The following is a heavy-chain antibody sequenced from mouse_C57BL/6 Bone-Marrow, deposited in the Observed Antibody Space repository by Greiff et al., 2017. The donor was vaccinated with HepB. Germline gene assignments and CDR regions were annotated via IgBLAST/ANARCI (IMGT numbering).Heavy chain of an antibody. CDR3: ARRLRWSDYAMDY. Sequence: EVKLVESGGGLVKPGGSLKLSCAASGFTFSDYGMHWVRQAPEKGLEWVAYISSGSSTIYYADTVKGRFTISRDNAKNTLFLQMTSLRSEDTAMYYCARRLRWSDYAMDYWGQGTSVTVSS. J-gene: IGHJ4*01. V-gene: IGHV5-17*01. D-gene: IGHD2-3*01. CDR2: ISSGSSTI. CDR1: GFTFSDYG.